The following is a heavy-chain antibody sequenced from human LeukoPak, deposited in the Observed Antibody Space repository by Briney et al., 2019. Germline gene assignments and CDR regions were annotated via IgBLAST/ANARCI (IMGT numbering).Heavy chain of an antibody. Sequence: ASVKVSCKASGYTFTSYYMHWVRQAPGKGLEWMGIINPSGGSTSYAQKFQGRVTITADESTSTAYMELSSLRSEDTAVYYCAREGWSLRFDPWGQGTLVTVSS. CDR3: AREGWSLRFDP. CDR1: GYTFTSYY. V-gene: IGHV1-46*01. J-gene: IGHJ5*02. D-gene: IGHD2-8*01. CDR2: INPSGGST.